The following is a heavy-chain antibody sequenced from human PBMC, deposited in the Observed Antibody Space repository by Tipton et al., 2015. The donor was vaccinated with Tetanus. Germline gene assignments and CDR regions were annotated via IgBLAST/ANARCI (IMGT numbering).Heavy chain of an antibody. Sequence: TLSLTCAVYGGSFSGYYWSWIRQPPGKGLEWIGEINHSGSTNYNPSLKSRVTISVDTSKNQFSLKLSSVTAADTAVYYCARDRGYCTNGVCYKRGGNWFDPWGQGTLVTVSS. CDR2: INHSGST. D-gene: IGHD2-8*01. CDR1: GGSFSGYY. V-gene: IGHV4-34*01. CDR3: ARDRGYCTNGVCYKRGGNWFDP. J-gene: IGHJ5*02.